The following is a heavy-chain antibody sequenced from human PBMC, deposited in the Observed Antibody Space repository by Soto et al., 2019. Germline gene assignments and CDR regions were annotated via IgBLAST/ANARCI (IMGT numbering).Heavy chain of an antibody. Sequence: ASVKVSCKASGGTFSSYAISWVRQAPGQGLEWMGGIIPIFGTANYAQKFQGRVTITADKSTSTAYMELSSLRSEDTAVYYCARDRRPLLGYSHGPAAAFDIWGPGTMVT. J-gene: IGHJ3*02. CDR1: GGTFSSYA. CDR3: ARDRRPLLGYSHGPAAAFDI. D-gene: IGHD5-18*01. V-gene: IGHV1-69*06. CDR2: IIPIFGTA.